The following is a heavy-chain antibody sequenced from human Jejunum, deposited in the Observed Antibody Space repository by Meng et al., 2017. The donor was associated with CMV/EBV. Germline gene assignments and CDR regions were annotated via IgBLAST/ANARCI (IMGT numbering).Heavy chain of an antibody. CDR3: ARGSYDYWSGHHNFWSGYLPYGMDV. CDR2: IKQDGSEK. V-gene: IGHV3-7*01. J-gene: IGHJ6*02. D-gene: IGHD3-3*01. Sequence: VRQATGKGLEWVANIKQDGSEKHYVDSVKGRFTISRDNAKKSLYLQMNSLRVEDSAVYYCARGSYDYWSGHHNFWSGYLPYGMDVWGQGTTVTVSS.